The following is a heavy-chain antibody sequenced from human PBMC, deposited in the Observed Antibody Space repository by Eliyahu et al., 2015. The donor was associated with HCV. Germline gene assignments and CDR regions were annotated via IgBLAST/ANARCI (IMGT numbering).Heavy chain of an antibody. Sequence: QITLKESGPTLVKPTQTLTLTCTFSGFSLSTSGVGVGWIRQPPGKALEWLALIYWDDDKRYSPSLKSRLTITKDTSKNQVVLTMTNMDPVDTATYYCARLYGSGRSNWFDPWGQGTLVTVSS. CDR1: GFSLSTSGVG. D-gene: IGHD3-10*01. V-gene: IGHV2-5*02. CDR3: ARLYGSGRSNWFDP. CDR2: IYWDDDK. J-gene: IGHJ5*02.